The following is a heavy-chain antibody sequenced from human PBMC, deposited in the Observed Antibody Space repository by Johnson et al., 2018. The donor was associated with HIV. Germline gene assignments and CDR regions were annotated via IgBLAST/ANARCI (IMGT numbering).Heavy chain of an antibody. Sequence: VQLVESGGGVVRPGGSLRLSCAASGFTFDDYGMSWVRQAPGKGLEWGSVIYSGGSTYYADSVKGRFTISRDNSKNTLYLQMNSLRAEDTAVYYCARDRGYWDAFDIWGQGTMVTVSS. CDR1: GFTFDDYG. CDR2: IYSGGST. J-gene: IGHJ3*02. CDR3: ARDRGYWDAFDI. D-gene: IGHD3-22*01. V-gene: IGHV3-66*01.